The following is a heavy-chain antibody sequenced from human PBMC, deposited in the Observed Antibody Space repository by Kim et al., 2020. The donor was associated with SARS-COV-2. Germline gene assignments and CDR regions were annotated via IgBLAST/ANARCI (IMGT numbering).Heavy chain of an antibody. Sequence: VSVKSRITINPDTSKNQFSLQLNSVTPEDTAVYYCARTGAYSSSWGSFGYWGQGTLVTVSS. V-gene: IGHV6-1*01. CDR3: ARTGAYSSSWGSFGY. J-gene: IGHJ4*02. D-gene: IGHD6-13*01.